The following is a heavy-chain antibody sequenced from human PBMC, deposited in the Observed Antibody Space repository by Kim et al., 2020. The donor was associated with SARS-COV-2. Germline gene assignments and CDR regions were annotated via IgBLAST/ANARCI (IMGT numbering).Heavy chain of an antibody. J-gene: IGHJ4*02. CDR3: AKGRSENIAAAFDY. CDR1: GFTFSTYA. CDR2: VGGSGGNT. D-gene: IGHD6-13*01. Sequence: GGSLRLYCAASGFTFSTYAMSWVRQAPGKGLEWVSTVGGSGGNTYHADSAKGRFTIFRDNSKNTVDLQMNSLRAEDTAVYYCAKGRSENIAAAFDYWGQGTLVSVSS. V-gene: IGHV3-23*01.